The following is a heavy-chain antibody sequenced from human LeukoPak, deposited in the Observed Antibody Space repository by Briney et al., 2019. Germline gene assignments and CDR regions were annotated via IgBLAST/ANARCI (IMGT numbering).Heavy chain of an antibody. CDR2: ISSSSIYI. Sequence: GGSLRLSCAASGFTFSSHSMNWVRQAPGKGLEWVSSISSSSIYIYYAGSVKGRFTISRDNDKNSLYLQMNSLRAEDTAVYYCARGYNNYGYVFDIWGQGTVVTVSS. D-gene: IGHD4-11*01. J-gene: IGHJ3*02. CDR1: GFTFSSHS. CDR3: ARGYNNYGYVFDI. V-gene: IGHV3-21*01.